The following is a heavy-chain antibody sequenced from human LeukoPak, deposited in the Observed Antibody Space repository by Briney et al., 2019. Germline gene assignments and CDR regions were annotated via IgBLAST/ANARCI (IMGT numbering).Heavy chain of an antibody. V-gene: IGHV3-20*04. Sequence: PGGSLRLSCAASEFTFDDYGMTWVRQAPGKGLEWVSYITWNGDTTAYADSVKGRFTISRDNAKNSLYLQMNSLRAEDTAVYYCAKYGADTVVVPAAMLGWFDPWGQGTLVTVSS. CDR2: ITWNGDTT. CDR1: EFTFDDYG. D-gene: IGHD2-2*01. CDR3: AKYGADTVVVPAAMLGWFDP. J-gene: IGHJ5*02.